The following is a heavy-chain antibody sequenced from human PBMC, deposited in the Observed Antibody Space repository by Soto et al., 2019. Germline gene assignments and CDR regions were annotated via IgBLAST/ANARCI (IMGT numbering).Heavy chain of an antibody. D-gene: IGHD3-10*01. Sequence: PSETLSLTCTVSGASISSADYYWSWIRQPPGKGLEWIGYFHSSGATYKDPSLKSRVTISVDTSKNQIPLKLDSVTAADTAIYYCASIWFGDFDYWGHGTLVT. V-gene: IGHV4-30-4*01. CDR2: FHSSGAT. CDR3: ASIWFGDFDY. J-gene: IGHJ4*01. CDR1: GASISSADYY.